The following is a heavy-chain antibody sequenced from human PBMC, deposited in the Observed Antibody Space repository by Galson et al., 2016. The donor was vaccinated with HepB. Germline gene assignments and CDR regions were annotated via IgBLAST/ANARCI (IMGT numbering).Heavy chain of an antibody. V-gene: IGHV1-69*13. CDR2: IIPSFGTP. CDR1: GGTFSNYA. D-gene: IGHD1-26*01. CDR3: ARGRGKWWYFDV. J-gene: IGHJ2*01. Sequence: SVKVSCKASGGTFSNYAITWVRQAPGQGLEWMGGIIPSFGTPTYAQKFQGRVTIVAGAFTATGYMELSSLRADDMAVYYCARGRGKWWYFDVWGRGTLVTVSA.